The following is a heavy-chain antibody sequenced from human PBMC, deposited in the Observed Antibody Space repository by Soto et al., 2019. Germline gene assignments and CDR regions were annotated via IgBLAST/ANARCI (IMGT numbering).Heavy chain of an antibody. CDR2: IYYSGST. V-gene: IGHV4-31*03. D-gene: IGHD4-4*01. J-gene: IGHJ6*02. CDR3: ARYRYSNYEHYYYGMDV. CDR1: GGSISSGGYY. Sequence: QVQLQESGPGLVKPSQTLSLTCTVSGGSISSGGYYWSWIRQHPGKGLEWIGYIYYSGSTYYNPSPKSRVTISVDTSKSQFSLKLSSVTAAETAVYYCARYRYSNYEHYYYGMDVWGQGTTVTVSS.